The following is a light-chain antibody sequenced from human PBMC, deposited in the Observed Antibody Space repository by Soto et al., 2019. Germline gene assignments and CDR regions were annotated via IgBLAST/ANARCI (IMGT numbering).Light chain of an antibody. J-gene: IGKJ1*01. CDR2: KAS. CDR3: QQYNSWT. V-gene: IGKV1-5*03. CDR1: QSISSW. Sequence: DIPMTQSPSTLSASVGDRVTITCRASQSISSWLAWYQQKPGKAPNLLIYKASSLESGVPSRFSGSGSGTEFTLTISSLQPDDFATYYCQQYNSWTFGQGTKVEIK.